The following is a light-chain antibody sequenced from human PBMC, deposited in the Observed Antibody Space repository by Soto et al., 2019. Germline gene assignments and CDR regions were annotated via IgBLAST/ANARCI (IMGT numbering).Light chain of an antibody. Sequence: DIQMTQSPSSLSASVGDRVTITCQASQDISNHLNWYQQKPGKAPKLLIYDASNLETGVPSRFSGSGSGTAFTFTISSLQPEDVATYYCQQYTNFGQGTKLEIK. J-gene: IGKJ2*01. V-gene: IGKV1-33*01. CDR3: QQYTN. CDR1: QDISNH. CDR2: DAS.